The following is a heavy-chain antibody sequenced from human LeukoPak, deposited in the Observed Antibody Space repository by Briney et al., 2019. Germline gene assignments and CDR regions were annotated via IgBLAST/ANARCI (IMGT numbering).Heavy chain of an antibody. CDR2: IKQDGSEK. Sequence: WGTLRLSCAASGFTISSYWRSWIRQAPGKGLEWVANIKQDGSEKYYVDSVKGRFTIPRDNAKNSLYLQMNSLRAEDTAVYYCASYSSGWWPFDYWGQGTLVTVSS. V-gene: IGHV3-7*01. J-gene: IGHJ4*02. CDR3: ASYSSGWWPFDY. CDR1: GFTISSYW. D-gene: IGHD6-19*01.